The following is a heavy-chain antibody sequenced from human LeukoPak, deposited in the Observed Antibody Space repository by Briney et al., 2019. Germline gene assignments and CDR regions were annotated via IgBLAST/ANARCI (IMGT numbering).Heavy chain of an antibody. CDR2: IFPGDSDT. D-gene: IGHD5-24*01. V-gene: IGHV5-51*01. Sequence: GESLNNSCKGSGYMFTRYWIGWVRQMPGKGLEWIGIIFPGDSDTKYSPSFQGQVTISVDKSINTAYLQWSSLQAADTAMFYCARRDGYNDLDYWGQGTLVTVSS. CDR1: GYMFTRYW. J-gene: IGHJ4*02. CDR3: ARRDGYNDLDY.